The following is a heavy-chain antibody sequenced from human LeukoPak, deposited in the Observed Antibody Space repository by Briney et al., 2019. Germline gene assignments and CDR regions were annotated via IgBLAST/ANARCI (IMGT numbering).Heavy chain of an antibody. CDR1: GFTFSTYS. J-gene: IGHJ3*02. Sequence: GGSLRLSCAASGFTFSTYSMNWVRQAPGKGLEWVSSITSSSTYIRYADSVKGRFTISRDNAKNSLYLQMNSLRAEDTAVYYCARALRDIVVVTARQNDAFDIWGQGTSVTVSS. V-gene: IGHV3-21*01. CDR3: ARALRDIVVVTARQNDAFDI. D-gene: IGHD2-21*02. CDR2: ITSSSTYI.